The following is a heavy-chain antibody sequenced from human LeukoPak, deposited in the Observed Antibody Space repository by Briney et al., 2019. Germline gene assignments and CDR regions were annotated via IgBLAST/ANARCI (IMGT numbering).Heavy chain of an antibody. J-gene: IGHJ6*03. CDR2: IGGSGHLI. Sequence: GGSLRLSCTASGFTFSNNRMSWVRQAPGKGLEWVSSIGGSGHLIFYADSVKGRFTISRDNAANSLCLQMNSLRAEDTAVYYCVRVFGGYMVDYSYYMDVWGNGTTVTVSS. D-gene: IGHD3-22*01. CDR3: VRVFGGYMVDYSYYMDV. V-gene: IGHV3-21*01. CDR1: GFTFSNNR.